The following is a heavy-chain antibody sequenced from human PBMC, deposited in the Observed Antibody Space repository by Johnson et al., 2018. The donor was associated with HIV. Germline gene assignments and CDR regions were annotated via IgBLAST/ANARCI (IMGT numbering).Heavy chain of an antibody. CDR3: ARIRPANWGVNDAFDI. J-gene: IGHJ3*02. Sequence: QMLLVESGGGVVQPGRALRLSCAASGFTFSNSAMHWVRQAPGKGLEWVAVISYDGDNIYYADSVKGRFTISRDNSKNTLYLQMNSLRVADTAVYYCARIRPANWGVNDAFDIWGQGTMVTVSS. D-gene: IGHD7-27*01. CDR2: ISYDGDNI. V-gene: IGHV3-30-3*01. CDR1: GFTFSNSA.